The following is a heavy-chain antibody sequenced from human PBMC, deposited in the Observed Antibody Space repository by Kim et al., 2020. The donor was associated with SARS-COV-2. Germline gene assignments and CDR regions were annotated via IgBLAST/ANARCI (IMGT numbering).Heavy chain of an antibody. J-gene: IGHJ4*02. D-gene: IGHD2-21*02. CDR2: ISYDGSNK. V-gene: IGHV3-30*18. CDR3: AKNHVVVTAMPDY. CDR1: GFTFSSYG. Sequence: GGSLRLSCAASGFTFSSYGMHWVRQAPGKGLEWVAVISYDGSNKYYADSVKGRFTISRDNSKNTLYLQMNSLRAEDTAVYYCAKNHVVVTAMPDYWGQGT.